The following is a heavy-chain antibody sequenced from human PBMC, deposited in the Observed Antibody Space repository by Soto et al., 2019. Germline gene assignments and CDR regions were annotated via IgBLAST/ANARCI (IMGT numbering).Heavy chain of an antibody. CDR3: ANEKYGAGRVGVFD. J-gene: IGHJ4*02. CDR1: GGTSTIYT. D-gene: IGHD1-26*01. CDR2: IVPMLRIT. V-gene: IGHV1-69*02. Sequence: QVQLVQSGAEVKKPGSSLRVSCETSGGTSTIYTITWVRQARGQGLQWMGRIVPMLRITNYTPDFQGRLTMTADTSTGTAPKELSSLTSEETAGYYCANEKYGAGRVGVFDWGQGTLVSVSS.